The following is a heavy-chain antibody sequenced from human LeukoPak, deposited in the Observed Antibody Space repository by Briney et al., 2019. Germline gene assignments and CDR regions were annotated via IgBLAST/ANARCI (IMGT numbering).Heavy chain of an antibody. V-gene: IGHV5-10-1*01. CDR3: ARHRDTIPADYYYGMDV. D-gene: IGHD5-18*01. CDR1: GYTFTSYW. CDR2: IDPSDSYT. Sequence: GESLKISRKGSGYTFTSYWISWVRQKPGKGLEWMGRIDPSDSYTNYSPSFQGHVTISADKSISTAYLQWSSPKASDTAIYYCARHRDTIPADYYYGMDVWGQGTTVTVSS. J-gene: IGHJ6*02.